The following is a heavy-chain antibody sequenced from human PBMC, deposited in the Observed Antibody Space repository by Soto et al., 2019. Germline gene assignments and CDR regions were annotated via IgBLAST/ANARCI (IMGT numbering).Heavy chain of an antibody. CDR1: GFHFSTTG. D-gene: IGHD6-13*01. Sequence: EVRLLESGGGLVQPGGSLRLSCAASGFHFSTTGILWVRQPPGAGLEWVSAIGPNPSNTKYTDSVKGRFVISRDNSRNTVFLHMSALRAEDTALYYCTTARHCSSDACPSAEWGQGTLMTVSS. CDR3: TTARHCSSDACPSAE. J-gene: IGHJ4*02. CDR2: IGPNPSNT. V-gene: IGHV3-23*05.